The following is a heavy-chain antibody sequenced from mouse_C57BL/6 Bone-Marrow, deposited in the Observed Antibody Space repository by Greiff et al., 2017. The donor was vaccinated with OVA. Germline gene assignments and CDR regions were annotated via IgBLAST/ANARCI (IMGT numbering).Heavy chain of an antibody. Sequence: VHLVESGAELVMPGASVKLSCKASGYTFTSYWMHWVKQRPGQGLEWIGEIDPSDSYTNYNQKFKGKSTLTVDKSSSTAYMQLSSLTSEDSAVYYCAREDYYDYDWFAYWGQGTLVTVSA. D-gene: IGHD2-4*01. V-gene: IGHV1-69*01. J-gene: IGHJ3*01. CDR1: GYTFTSYW. CDR3: AREDYYDYDWFAY. CDR2: IDPSDSYT.